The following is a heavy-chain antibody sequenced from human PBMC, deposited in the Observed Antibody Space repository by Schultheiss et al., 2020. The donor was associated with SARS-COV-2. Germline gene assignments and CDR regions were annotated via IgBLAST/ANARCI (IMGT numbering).Heavy chain of an antibody. CDR1: GYSFTSYW. CDR2: IDPSDSYT. Sequence: GESLKISCKGSGYSFTSYWIGWVRQMPGKGLEWMGRIDPSDSYTNYTPSFQGQVTVSADKSISTAYLQWSSLKASDTAMYYCARRRYSSSSGMDVWGQGTTVTVSS. D-gene: IGHD6-6*01. J-gene: IGHJ6*02. V-gene: IGHV5-10-1*04. CDR3: ARRRYSSSSGMDV.